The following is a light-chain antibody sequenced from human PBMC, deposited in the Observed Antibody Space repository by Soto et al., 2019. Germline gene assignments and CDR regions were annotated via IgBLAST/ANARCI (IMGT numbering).Light chain of an antibody. Sequence: DIQMTQSPSSLSASVGDTVTIACRASQSISSRLSWYQQKPGKAPKLLIYGASTLQSGVPSRFSGSRSGTDFTLTIYSLQPEDFATYYCQQSYSRVTFGQGTKVDIK. CDR2: GAS. J-gene: IGKJ1*01. CDR1: QSISSR. CDR3: QQSYSRVT. V-gene: IGKV1-39*01.